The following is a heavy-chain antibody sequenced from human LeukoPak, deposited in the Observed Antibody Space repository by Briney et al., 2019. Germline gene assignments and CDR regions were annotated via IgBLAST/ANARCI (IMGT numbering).Heavy chain of an antibody. CDR1: GGSISSYY. CDR2: FYISGST. D-gene: IGHD6-19*01. V-gene: IGHV4-4*07. CDR3: TKATQWLAFDY. J-gene: IGHJ4*02. Sequence: PSETLSLTCTVSGGSISSYYWSWIRQPAGKGLEWIGRFYISGSTNYNPSLKSGVTISLDTSKNQLSLQLTSVTAADTAVYYCTKATQWLAFDYWGRGTLVTVSS.